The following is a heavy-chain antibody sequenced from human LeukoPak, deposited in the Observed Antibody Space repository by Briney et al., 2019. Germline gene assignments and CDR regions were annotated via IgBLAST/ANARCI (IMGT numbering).Heavy chain of an antibody. D-gene: IGHD1-1*01. CDR3: ARTTDY. J-gene: IGHJ4*02. CDR1: GFIFSNYW. CDR2: IKQDGSET. Sequence: GGSLRLSCAASGFIFSNYWMSWVRQAPGKGLEWVANIKQDGSETYYVDSVKGRFIISRDNAKSSLYLQMNSLSAEDTAVYYCARTTDYWGQGTLVTVSS. V-gene: IGHV3-7*03.